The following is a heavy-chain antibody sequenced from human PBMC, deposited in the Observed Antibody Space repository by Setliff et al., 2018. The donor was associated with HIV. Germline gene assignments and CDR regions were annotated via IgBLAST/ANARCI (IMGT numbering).Heavy chain of an antibody. CDR2: INHSGST. CDR3: ARRPSPYYYYDSSGYSGGNVDY. CDR1: GGSFSGYY. D-gene: IGHD3-22*01. V-gene: IGHV4-34*01. J-gene: IGHJ4*02. Sequence: SETLSLTCAVYGGSFSGYYWSWIRQPPGKGLEWIGEINHSGSTNYNPSLKSRITISVDTSKNQFSLKLSSVTAADTAVYYCARRPSPYYYYDSSGYSGGNVDYWGQGTLVTVSS.